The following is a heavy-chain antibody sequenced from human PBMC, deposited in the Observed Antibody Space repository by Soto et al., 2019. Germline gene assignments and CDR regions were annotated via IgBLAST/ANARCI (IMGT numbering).Heavy chain of an antibody. CDR2: SYYSGST. V-gene: IGHV4-59*01. Sequence: SETLSLTCTVSGVSISTYVWRWIRQSPGKGLEWIGCSYYSGSTNYNPSLKIRVTISVDTSKNQFSLKLSSVTSAYTAVYYRARVAACISHYFKNWGQGALVTVPS. D-gene: IGHD2-15*01. J-gene: IGHJ4*02. CDR3: ARVAACISHYFKN. CDR1: GVSISTYV.